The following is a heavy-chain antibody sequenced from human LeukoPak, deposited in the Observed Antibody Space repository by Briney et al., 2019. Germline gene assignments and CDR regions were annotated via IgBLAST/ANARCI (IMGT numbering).Heavy chain of an antibody. Sequence: GGSLRLSCAASGFTFSTYGMNWVRQAPGKGLEWVSSISSSSGYMYYADSVKGRFTISRDNAKNSLYLQMNSLRAEDTAVYYCARDVLAAPFDYWGQGTLVTVSS. D-gene: IGHD6-13*01. V-gene: IGHV3-21*01. CDR1: GFTFSTYG. J-gene: IGHJ4*02. CDR3: ARDVLAAPFDY. CDR2: ISSSSGYM.